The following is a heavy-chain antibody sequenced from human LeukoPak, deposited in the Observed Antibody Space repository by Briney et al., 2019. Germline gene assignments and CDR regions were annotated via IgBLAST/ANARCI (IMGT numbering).Heavy chain of an antibody. CDR3: ARDSRATSIMFDY. V-gene: IGHV3-23*01. CDR2: ISGSGGST. CDR1: GFTVSSNY. D-gene: IGHD5-24*01. Sequence: GGSLRLSCAASGFTVSSNYMSWVRQAPGKGLEWVSGISGSGGSTYYADSVKGRFTISRDNSKNTLFLQMNSLRAEDTAVYYCARDSRATSIMFDYWGQGTLVIVSS. J-gene: IGHJ4*02.